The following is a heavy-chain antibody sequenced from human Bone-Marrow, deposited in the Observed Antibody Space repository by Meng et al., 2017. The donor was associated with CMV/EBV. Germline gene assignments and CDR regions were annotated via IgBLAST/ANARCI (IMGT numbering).Heavy chain of an antibody. Sequence: GSLRLSCTVSGGSISNYYWNWIRQSPDMGLEWIGYISYKGNIQYSPSLKSRVTISLDTAKKQFSVQLRSVTTADTAVYYCARETPRGVDVWGQGTAVTGSS. CDR3: ARETPRGVDV. CDR2: ISYKGNI. J-gene: IGHJ6*02. V-gene: IGHV4-59*01. CDR1: GGSISNYY.